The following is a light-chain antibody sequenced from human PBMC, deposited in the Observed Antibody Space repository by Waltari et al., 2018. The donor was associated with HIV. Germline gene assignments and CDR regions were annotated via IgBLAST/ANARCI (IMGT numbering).Light chain of an antibody. CDR2: QDK. CDR3: QAWDSSTAV. J-gene: IGLJ1*01. CDR1: KSGDKF. Sequence: SHDLSQPPSVAVSPGDTANITCPGDKSGDKFVSWYQQKAGQAPAQVIFQDKKRPSGIPERFSASNFGNTATLTISGTQPVDDADYYCQAWDSSTAVFGTGTKVTV. V-gene: IGLV3-1*01.